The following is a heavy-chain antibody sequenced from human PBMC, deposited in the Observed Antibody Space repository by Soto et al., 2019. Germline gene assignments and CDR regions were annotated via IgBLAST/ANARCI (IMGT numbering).Heavy chain of an antibody. Sequence: GASVKVSCKASGYTFTNYAIHWVRQAPGQRLEWMGRINAGNGNTMSSQKFQGRVTITRETSASTAYMELSSLRSEDTALYYCVRGLRWFGELSPFGYWGQGTLVTVSS. D-gene: IGHD3-10*01. CDR3: VRGLRWFGELSPFGY. J-gene: IGHJ4*02. CDR2: INAGNGNT. V-gene: IGHV1-3*01. CDR1: GYTFTNYA.